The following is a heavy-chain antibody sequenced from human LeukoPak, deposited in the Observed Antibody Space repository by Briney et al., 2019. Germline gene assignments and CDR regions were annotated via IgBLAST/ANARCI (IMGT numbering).Heavy chain of an antibody. CDR3: ARPYYYDSSNYAAGFDY. V-gene: IGHV7-4-1*02. CDR2: INTNTGNP. D-gene: IGHD3-22*01. J-gene: IGHJ4*02. CDR1: GYTFTSYA. Sequence: ASVKVSCKASGYTFTSYAMNWVRQAPGQGLEWMGWINTNTGNPTYAQGFTGRFVFSLATSVSTAYLQISSLKAEDTAVYFCARPYYYDSSNYAAGFDYWGQGTLVTVSS.